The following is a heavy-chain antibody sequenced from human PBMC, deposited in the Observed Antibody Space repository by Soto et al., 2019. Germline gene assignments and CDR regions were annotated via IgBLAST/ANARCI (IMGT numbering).Heavy chain of an antibody. J-gene: IGHJ5*02. CDR3: ARDGGRSGGSRGP. CDR1: GGSISSGGYY. Sequence: SQTLSLTCTVSGGSISSGGYYWSWIRQHPGKGLEWIGYIYYSGSTYYNPSLKSRVTISVDTSKNQFSLKLSSVTAADTAVYYCARDGGRSGGSRGPWGQGTLVTVSS. D-gene: IGHD2-15*01. CDR2: IYYSGST. V-gene: IGHV4-31*03.